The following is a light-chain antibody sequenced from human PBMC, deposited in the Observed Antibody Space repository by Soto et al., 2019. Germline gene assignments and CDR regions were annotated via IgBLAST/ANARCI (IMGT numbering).Light chain of an antibody. CDR2: DAS. CDR3: QQYISYPFT. CDR1: ESISSW. V-gene: IGKV1-5*01. Sequence: DIQMTQSPSTLSASVGDRVTITCRASESISSWLAWYQQKPGKAPKVLIYDASSLESGVPSRFSGSKSGTEFTLTISRLQPDDFATYYCQQYISYPFTFGPGTKVDIK. J-gene: IGKJ3*01.